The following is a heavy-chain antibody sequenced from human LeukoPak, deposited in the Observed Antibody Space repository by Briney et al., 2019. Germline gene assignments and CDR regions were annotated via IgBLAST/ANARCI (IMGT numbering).Heavy chain of an antibody. J-gene: IGHJ4*02. CDR3: AREYYYEELDY. CDR2: ISSNGDST. D-gene: IGHD3-22*01. V-gene: IGHV3-64*01. CDR1: GFTFSSYP. Sequence: GGSLRLSCAASGFTFSSYPMRWVRQAPGKGLEYVSGISSNGDSTYYANSVKGRFTISRDNSKNTLYLQMGSLRAEDMAVYYCAREYYYEELDYWGQGTLVTVSS.